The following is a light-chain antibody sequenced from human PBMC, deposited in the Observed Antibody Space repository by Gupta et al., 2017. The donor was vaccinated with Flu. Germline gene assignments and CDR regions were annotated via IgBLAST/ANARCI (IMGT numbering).Light chain of an antibody. J-gene: IGKJ4*01. CDR3: QQSHNRPLT. CDR2: AAS. V-gene: IGKV1-39*01. Sequence: DTQMTQSPSSLSASVGDRVSITCRASQSIDRYLNWYQQTSGKAPKLLIYAASASQSGVPSRFSGSGSGTDFTLTISNLQPEDFAVYYCQQSHNRPLTFGGGTKVEIK. CDR1: QSIDRY.